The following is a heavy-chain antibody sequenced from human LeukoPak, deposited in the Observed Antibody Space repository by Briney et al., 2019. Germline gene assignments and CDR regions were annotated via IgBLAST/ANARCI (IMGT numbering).Heavy chain of an antibody. CDR2: INHSGDT. CDR1: GGSFTNYY. V-gene: IGHV4-34*01. D-gene: IGHD1/OR15-1a*01. CDR3: ARGPGTVGLSP. Sequence: SETLALTCNVSGGSFTNYYWGWIRQTPEKGLEWIGQINHSGDTSYNPSLRSRVTLSVDRSKNQFSLKVTSVTAADTGVYYCARGPGTVGLSPWGQGTLVTVSS. J-gene: IGHJ5*02.